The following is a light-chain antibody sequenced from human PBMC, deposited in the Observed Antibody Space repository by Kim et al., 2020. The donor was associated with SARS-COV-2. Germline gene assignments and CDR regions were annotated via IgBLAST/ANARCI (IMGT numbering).Light chain of an antibody. CDR3: QQRSNWPLT. Sequence: EVVLTQSPATLSLSPGERATLSCRASQSVTTYLAWYQQKPGQALRLLIYDVSNRATDILARFSGSGSGTDFTLTISSLEPEDFAVYYCQQRSNWPLTFGGGTKVDIK. CDR1: QSVTTY. V-gene: IGKV3-11*01. J-gene: IGKJ4*01. CDR2: DVS.